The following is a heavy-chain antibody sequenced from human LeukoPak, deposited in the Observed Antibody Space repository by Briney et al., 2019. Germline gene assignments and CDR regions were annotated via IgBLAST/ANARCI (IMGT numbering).Heavy chain of an antibody. Sequence: GGSLRLSCAASGFTFSSYAMHWIRQAPGKGLEWVAVIPYDGSNKYYADSVKGRFTISRGNSKNTLYLQMNSLRAEDTAVYYCARAKGSGYYLHHDAFDIWGQGTMVTVSS. V-gene: IGHV3-30-3*01. CDR3: ARAKGSGYYLHHDAFDI. D-gene: IGHD3-22*01. J-gene: IGHJ3*02. CDR1: GFTFSSYA. CDR2: IPYDGSNK.